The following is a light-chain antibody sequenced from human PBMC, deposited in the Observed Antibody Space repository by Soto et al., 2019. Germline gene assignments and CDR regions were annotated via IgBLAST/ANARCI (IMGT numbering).Light chain of an antibody. CDR1: QSVSSSY. Sequence: EIVLTQSPATLSVSPGERGTLSCRASQSVSSSYFAWYQQTPGQAPGLLIYGASSRATGIPGRFRGSGSGTEFTLTISSLQSEDFAVYYCQQYNDWPPAFGRGTKVDIK. V-gene: IGKV3-15*01. CDR3: QQYNDWPPA. J-gene: IGKJ4*01. CDR2: GAS.